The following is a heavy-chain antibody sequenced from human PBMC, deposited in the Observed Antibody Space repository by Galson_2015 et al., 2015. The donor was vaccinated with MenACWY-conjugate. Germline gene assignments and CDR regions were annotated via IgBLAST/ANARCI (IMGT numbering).Heavy chain of an antibody. J-gene: IGHJ4*02. CDR1: GFIFSSHS. Sequence: SLRLSCAASGFIFSSHSMNWVRQAPGRGLEWISYISSSSTSINYADSVKGRFTISRDNAKNSPYLQVNSLRDEDTAVYYCAKSMTILDYWGQGTLVTVSS. D-gene: IGHD4/OR15-4a*01. CDR2: ISSSSTSI. CDR3: AKSMTILDY. V-gene: IGHV3-48*02.